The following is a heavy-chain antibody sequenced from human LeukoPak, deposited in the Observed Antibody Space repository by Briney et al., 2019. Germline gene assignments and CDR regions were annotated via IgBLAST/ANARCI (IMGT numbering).Heavy chain of an antibody. CDR2: INPEGSAK. CDR3: ASWGAGGNS. V-gene: IGHV3-7*01. CDR1: GFTLSTYW. Sequence: GGSLRLSCEASGFTLSTYWVNWVRQVRGKGVEGVANINPEGSAKRYVDSVKGRFTIARDNADNSLSLQMNGLRAGDTAVYYCASWGAGGNSWGQGTLVTVSS. J-gene: IGHJ4*02. D-gene: IGHD3-16*01.